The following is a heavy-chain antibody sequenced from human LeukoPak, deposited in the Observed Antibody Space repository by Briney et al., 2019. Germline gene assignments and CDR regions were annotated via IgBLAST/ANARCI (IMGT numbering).Heavy chain of an antibody. D-gene: IGHD3-22*01. V-gene: IGHV1-69*04. CDR1: GGTFSSYA. J-gene: IGHJ4*02. CDR3: ARVSSIVVVPPYYFDY. Sequence: GASVKVSCKASGGTFSSYAISWVRQAPGQGLEWMGRIIPILGIANYAQKFQGRVTITADKSTSTAYMELSSLRSEDTAVYYCARVSSIVVVPPYYFDYWGQGTLVTVSS. CDR2: IIPILGIA.